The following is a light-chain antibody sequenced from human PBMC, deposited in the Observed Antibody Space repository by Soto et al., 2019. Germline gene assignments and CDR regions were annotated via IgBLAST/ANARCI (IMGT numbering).Light chain of an antibody. J-gene: IGLJ1*01. CDR1: NIGSKS. CDR3: QVWDSSSDLPDV. Sequence: SYELTHPPSVSVGPGKTARITCGGKNIGSKSVHWYQQKPGQAPVLVIYYDSDRPSGIPERFSGSNSGNTATLTISRVEAGDEADYYCQVWDSSSDLPDVFGTGTKLTVL. V-gene: IGLV3-21*04. CDR2: YDS.